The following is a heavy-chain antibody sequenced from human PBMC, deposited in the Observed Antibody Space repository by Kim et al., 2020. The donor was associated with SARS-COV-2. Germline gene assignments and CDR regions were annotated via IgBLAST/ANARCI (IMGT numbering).Heavy chain of an antibody. V-gene: IGHV4-61*01. CDR2: IYYSGST. CDR3: ARDLIAAAEIDY. J-gene: IGHJ4*02. Sequence: SETLSLTCTVSGGSVSSGSYYWSWIRQPPGKGLEWIGYIYYSGSTNYNPSLKSRVTISVDTSKNQFSLKLSSVTAADTAVYYCARDLIAAAEIDYWGQGTLVTVSS. D-gene: IGHD6-13*01. CDR1: GGSVSSGSYY.